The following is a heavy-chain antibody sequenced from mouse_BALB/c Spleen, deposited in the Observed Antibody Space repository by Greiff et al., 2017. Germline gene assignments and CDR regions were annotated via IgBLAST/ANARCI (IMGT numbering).Heavy chain of an antibody. J-gene: IGHJ1*01. Sequence: VQLQESGAELVRPGTSVKISCKASGYTFTNYWLGWVKQRPGHGLEWIGDIYPGGGYTNYNEKFKGKATLTADTSSSTAYMQLSSLTSEDSAVYFCARRHYGSSYWYFDVWGAGTTVTVSS. CDR3: ARRHYGSSYWYFDV. CDR2: IYPGGGYT. D-gene: IGHD1-1*01. CDR1: GYTFTNYW. V-gene: IGHV1-63*02.